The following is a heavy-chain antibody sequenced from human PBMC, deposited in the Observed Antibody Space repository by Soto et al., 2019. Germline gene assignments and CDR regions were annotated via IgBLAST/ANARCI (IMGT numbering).Heavy chain of an antibody. Sequence: EVQLVESGGDLVQPGGSLRLSCAASGFTFSTFWMHWVRQIPGKGMVWVSRINGDGSSTSYADSVKGRFTISRDNAKNTLYLKMNSLRGENTAKYYCARDSDTYGYSKAAYWGQGPLVSVSS. J-gene: IGHJ4*02. CDR1: GFTFSTFW. CDR3: ARDSDTYGYSKAAY. D-gene: IGHD5-18*01. CDR2: INGDGSST. V-gene: IGHV3-74*01.